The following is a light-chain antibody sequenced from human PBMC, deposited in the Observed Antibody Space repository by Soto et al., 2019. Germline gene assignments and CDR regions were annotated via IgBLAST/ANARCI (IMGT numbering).Light chain of an antibody. CDR3: QQRTNWPRT. CDR2: DAS. Sequence: EIVLTQSPATLSLSPGERATLSCRASQNINNYLAWYQHKPGQAPRLLIYDASNRATGIPARFSGSGSGTDFTLTSSSLEPEDFAVYYCQQRTNWPRTFGQGTKLEI. J-gene: IGKJ2*01. CDR1: QNINNY. V-gene: IGKV3-11*01.